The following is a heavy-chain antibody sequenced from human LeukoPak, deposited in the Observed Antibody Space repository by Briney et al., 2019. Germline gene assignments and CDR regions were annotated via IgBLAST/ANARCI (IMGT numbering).Heavy chain of an antibody. CDR3: AKDQRFGELFLNFDY. CDR2: ISGSGGST. D-gene: IGHD3-10*01. V-gene: IGHV3-23*01. J-gene: IGHJ4*02. Sequence: PGGSLRLSCAASGFTFSGYAMSWVRQAPGKGLEWVSAISGSGGSTYYADSVKGRFTISRDNSKNTLYLQMNSLRAEDTAVYYCAKDQRFGELFLNFDYWGQGALVTVSS. CDR1: GFTFSGYA.